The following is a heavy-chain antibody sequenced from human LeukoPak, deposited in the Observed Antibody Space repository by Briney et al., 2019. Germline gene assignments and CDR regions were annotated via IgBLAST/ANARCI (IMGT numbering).Heavy chain of an antibody. D-gene: IGHD3-22*01. V-gene: IGHV3-11*01. CDR3: ARGDSSGVPDY. CDR2: ISHSGSNL. J-gene: IGHJ4*02. Sequence: GGSLRLSCAASGFTFSDSFMNWIRQAPGKGLEWLSYISHSGSNLDYAESVRGRITISRDNANHSLYLQINSLRAEDTAVYHCARGDSSGVPDYWGQGTLVTVSS. CDR1: GFTFSDSF.